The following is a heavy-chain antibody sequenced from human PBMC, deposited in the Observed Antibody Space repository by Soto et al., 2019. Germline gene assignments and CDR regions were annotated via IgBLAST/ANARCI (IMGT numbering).Heavy chain of an antibody. Sequence: QLQLQESGSGLVKPSQTLSLTCAVSGGSISSGGYSWSWIRQPPGKGLEWIGYIYHSGSTYYNPSRKSRVSISVDSSKNQFSLKVSFVTAADTAVYYCAREGGGAFDIWGQGTMVTVSS. CDR1: GGSISSGGYS. D-gene: IGHD2-15*01. CDR2: IYHSGST. J-gene: IGHJ3*02. V-gene: IGHV4-30-2*01. CDR3: AREGGGAFDI.